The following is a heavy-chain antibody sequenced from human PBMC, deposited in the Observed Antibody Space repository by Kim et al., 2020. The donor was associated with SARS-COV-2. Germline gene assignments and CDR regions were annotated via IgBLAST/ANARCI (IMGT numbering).Heavy chain of an antibody. J-gene: IGHJ2*01. CDR2: IYSGGST. D-gene: IGHD6-19*01. Sequence: GGSLRLSCAASGFTVSSNYMCWVRQAPGKGLEWVSVIYSGGSTYYADSVKGRFTISRDNSKNTLYLQMNSLRAEDTAVYYCARDRISSGPYWYFDLWGRGTLVTVSS. CDR1: GFTVSSNY. CDR3: ARDRISSGPYWYFDL. V-gene: IGHV3-66*02.